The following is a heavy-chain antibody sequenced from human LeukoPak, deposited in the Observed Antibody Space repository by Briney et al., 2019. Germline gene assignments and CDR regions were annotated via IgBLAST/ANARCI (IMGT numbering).Heavy chain of an antibody. CDR1: GFTFSSYW. CDR2: INTDGTGT. D-gene: IGHD4-11*01. CDR3: ARLMSTVTEGFDY. J-gene: IGHJ4*02. V-gene: IGHV3-74*01. Sequence: GGSLRLSCAASGFTFSSYWMHWARQAPGKGLVWVSHINTDGTGTTYADSVKGRFTISRDNAKNTLYLQMNSLRAEDTAVYYCARLMSTVTEGFDYWGQGTLVTVSS.